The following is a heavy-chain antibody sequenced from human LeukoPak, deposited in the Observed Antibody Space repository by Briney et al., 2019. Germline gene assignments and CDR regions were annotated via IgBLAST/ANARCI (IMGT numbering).Heavy chain of an antibody. CDR3: ARDLSSPPTGGFDY. J-gene: IGHJ4*02. V-gene: IGHV1-69*05. CDR1: GGTFSSYA. Sequence: SVKVSCKASGGTFSSYAISWVRQAPGQGLEWMGGIIPIFGTANYAQKFQGRVTITTDESTSTAYMELSSLRSEDTAVYYCARDLSSPPTGGFDYWGQGTLVTVPS. D-gene: IGHD6-13*01. CDR2: IIPIFGTA.